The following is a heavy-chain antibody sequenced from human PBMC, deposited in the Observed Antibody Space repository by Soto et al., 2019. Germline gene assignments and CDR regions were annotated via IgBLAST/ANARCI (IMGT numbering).Heavy chain of an antibody. J-gene: IGHJ6*03. CDR3: ARDRDLKDYYYYYYMDV. Sequence: GGSLRLSCAASGFTFSSYWMHWVRQAPGKGLVWVSRINSDGSSTSYADSVKGRFTISRDNAKNTLYLQMNSLRAEDTAVYYCARDRDLKDYYYYYYMDVWGKGTTVTVSS. CDR2: INSDGSST. CDR1: GFTFSSYW. D-gene: IGHD3-10*01. V-gene: IGHV3-74*01.